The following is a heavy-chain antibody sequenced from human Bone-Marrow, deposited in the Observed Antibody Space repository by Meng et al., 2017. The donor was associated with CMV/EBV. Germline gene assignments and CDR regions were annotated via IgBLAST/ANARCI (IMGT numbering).Heavy chain of an antibody. V-gene: IGHV1-18*01. CDR3: ARVDGNYYFDY. CDR1: GYTFTSYD. J-gene: IGHJ4*02. Sequence: ASVKVSCKASGYTFTSYDINWVRQAPGQGLEWMGWISAYNGNTNYAQKLQGRVTMTTDTSTSTAYMELRSLISDDTAGYYCARVDGNYYFDYWGQGTLVTGSS. D-gene: IGHD1-14*01. CDR2: ISAYNGNT.